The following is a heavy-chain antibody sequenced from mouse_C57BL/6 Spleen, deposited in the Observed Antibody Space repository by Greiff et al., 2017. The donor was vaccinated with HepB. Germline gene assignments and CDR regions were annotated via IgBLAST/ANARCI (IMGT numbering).Heavy chain of an antibody. D-gene: IGHD1-1*01. Sequence: VQLQQSGPELVKPGASVKISCKASGYTFTDYYMNWVKQSHGKSLEWIGDINPNNGGTSYNQKFKGKATLTVDKSSSTAYMELRSLTSEDSAVYYCARWGITTVVAGDYFDYWGQGTTLTVSS. CDR2: INPNNGGT. J-gene: IGHJ2*01. V-gene: IGHV1-26*01. CDR1: GYTFTDYY. CDR3: ARWGITTVVAGDYFDY.